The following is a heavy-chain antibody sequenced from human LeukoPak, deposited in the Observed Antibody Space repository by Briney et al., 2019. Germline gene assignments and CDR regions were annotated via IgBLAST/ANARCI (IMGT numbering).Heavy chain of an antibody. Sequence: ASVKVSCKASGYTFTGYYMHWVRQAPGQGLEWMGWISAYNGNTNYAQKLQGRVTMTTDTSTSTAYMELRSLRSDDTAVYYCARDRVVGASGKDFDYWGQGTLVTVSS. V-gene: IGHV1-18*04. D-gene: IGHD1-26*01. CDR2: ISAYNGNT. J-gene: IGHJ4*02. CDR1: GYTFTGYY. CDR3: ARDRVVGASGKDFDY.